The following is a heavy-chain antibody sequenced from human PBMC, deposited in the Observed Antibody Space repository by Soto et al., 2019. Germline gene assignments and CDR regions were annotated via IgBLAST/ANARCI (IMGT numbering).Heavy chain of an antibody. J-gene: IGHJ5*02. CDR3: GRDGCSGSNCLNWFDP. V-gene: IGHV3-48*01. D-gene: IGHD2-15*01. CDR2: ISSSSTTK. CDR1: GFTFSSYS. Sequence: EVQLVESGGGLVQPGGSLRLSCAASGFTFSSYSMNWVRQAPGKGLEWVSYISSSSTTKYYADSVKGRFTISRDNAKNSLYLQMNSPRAEETAVYYCGRDGCSGSNCLNWFDPWGQGTLVTVSS.